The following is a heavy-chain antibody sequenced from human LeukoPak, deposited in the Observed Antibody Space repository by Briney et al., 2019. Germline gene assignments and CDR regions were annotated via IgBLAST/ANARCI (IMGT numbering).Heavy chain of an antibody. D-gene: IGHD4-17*01. Sequence: GVSLRLSCAASGFTLSNYGMAWVRQPPGKGLEWVAAVRGSGYSTSYADSVRGRFTISRDNSKNTLYLQMSSLRAEDTAVYYCGKDPNGDYLGAFDFWGQGTMVTVSS. J-gene: IGHJ3*01. CDR2: VRGSGYST. CDR3: GKDPNGDYLGAFDF. CDR1: GFTLSNYG. V-gene: IGHV3-23*01.